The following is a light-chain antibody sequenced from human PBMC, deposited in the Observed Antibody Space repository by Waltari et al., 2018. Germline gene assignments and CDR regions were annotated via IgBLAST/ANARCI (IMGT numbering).Light chain of an antibody. J-gene: IGKJ2*01. CDR3: QHYHQWPPYT. V-gene: IGKV3-15*01. Sequence: EIVLTQSPSTLSVSPGERAILSCRASRTISYNLAWYQQRPGQPPRLLIYGASARAAAIPVRFSGSGSGTEFTLTISGLQSEDFAVYYCQHYHQWPPYTFGQGTKVE. CDR1: RTISYN. CDR2: GAS.